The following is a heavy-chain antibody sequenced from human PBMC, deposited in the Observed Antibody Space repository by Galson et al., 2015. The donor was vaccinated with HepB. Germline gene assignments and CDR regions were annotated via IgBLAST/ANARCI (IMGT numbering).Heavy chain of an antibody. CDR2: ISGNGHNT. CDR1: EFTFSNYA. V-gene: IGHV3-23*01. J-gene: IGHJ3*02. D-gene: IGHD1-26*01. CDR3: AKDRRGSADALDI. Sequence: SLRLSCAASEFTFSNYAMNWVRQAPGKGLEWVSLISGNGHNTYYADSVKGRFTITRDNSKNTLALQMTSLRAEDTAIYYCAKDRRGSADALDIWGQGTLVTVSS.